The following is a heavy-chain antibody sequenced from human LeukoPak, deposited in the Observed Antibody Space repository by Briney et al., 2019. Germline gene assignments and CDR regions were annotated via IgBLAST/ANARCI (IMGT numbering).Heavy chain of an antibody. CDR2: ISGSGGST. V-gene: IGHV3-23*01. CDR3: AKADYDILTGNPSYYFDY. D-gene: IGHD3-9*01. Sequence: GGYLRLSCAASGFTFSSYAMSWVRQAPGKGLEWVSAISGSGGSTYYADSVKGRFTISRDNSKNTLYLQMNSLRAEDTAVYYCAKADYDILTGNPSYYFDYWGQGTLVTVSS. CDR1: GFTFSSYA. J-gene: IGHJ4*02.